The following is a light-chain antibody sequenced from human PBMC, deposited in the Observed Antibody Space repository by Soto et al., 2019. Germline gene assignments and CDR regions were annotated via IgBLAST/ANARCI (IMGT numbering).Light chain of an antibody. Sequence: GDRVTITCQASQDISNYLNWYQQKPGKAPKLLIYAASSLQSGVPSRFSGSGYGTEFTLTISGLQPEDSATYYCQQYERYSTFGQGTKVDIK. CDR2: AAS. CDR3: QQYERYST. V-gene: IGKV1-16*01. J-gene: IGKJ1*01. CDR1: QDISNY.